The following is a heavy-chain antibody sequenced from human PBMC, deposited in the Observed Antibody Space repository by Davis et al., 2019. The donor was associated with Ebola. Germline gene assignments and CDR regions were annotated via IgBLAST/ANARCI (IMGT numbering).Heavy chain of an antibody. V-gene: IGHV3-30*04. J-gene: IGHJ6*02. D-gene: IGHD2-15*01. CDR1: GFTFSSYA. CDR2: ISYDGSNK. Sequence: GGSLRLSCAASGFTFSSYAMHWVRQAPGKGLEWVAVISYDGSNKYYADSVKGRFTISRDNSKNTLYLQMNSLRAEDTAVYYCAREGTILGYCSGGSCLYYYYGMDVWGQGTTVTVSS. CDR3: AREGTILGYCSGGSCLYYYYGMDV.